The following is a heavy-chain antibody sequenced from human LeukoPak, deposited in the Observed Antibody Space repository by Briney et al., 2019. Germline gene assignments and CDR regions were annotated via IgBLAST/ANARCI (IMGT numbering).Heavy chain of an antibody. CDR3: ARVYVGGATGQFDP. Sequence: ASVKVSFKASGYTFTTYGISWVRQAPGQGLEWMGWISAYNGNTNYAQKLQGRVTMTTDTSTSTAYMEVGSLRSDDTAVYYCARVYVGGATGQFDPWGQGTLVTVSS. D-gene: IGHD1-26*01. CDR1: GYTFTTYG. J-gene: IGHJ5*02. CDR2: ISAYNGNT. V-gene: IGHV1-18*01.